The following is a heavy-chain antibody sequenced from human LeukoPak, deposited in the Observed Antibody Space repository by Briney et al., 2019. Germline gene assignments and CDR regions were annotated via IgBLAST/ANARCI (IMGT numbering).Heavy chain of an antibody. V-gene: IGHV4-59*01. Sequence: SETLSLTCTVSGGSISSYYWSWIRQPPGKGLEWRGYIYYSGSTNYNPSLKSRVTISVDTFKNQFSLKLSSVTAADTAVYYCARGGRKGSSWYFDYWGQGTLVTVSS. CDR2: IYYSGST. J-gene: IGHJ4*02. D-gene: IGHD6-13*01. CDR1: GGSISSYY. CDR3: ARGGRKGSSWYFDY.